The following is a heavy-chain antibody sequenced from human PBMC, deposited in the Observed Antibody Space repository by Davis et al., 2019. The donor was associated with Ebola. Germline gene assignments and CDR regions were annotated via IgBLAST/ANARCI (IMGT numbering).Heavy chain of an antibody. CDR3: ARDDPYDYIWGSYAGSGMDV. V-gene: IGHV1-8*01. J-gene: IGHJ6*02. CDR2: MNPNSGNT. CDR1: GYTFTSYD. D-gene: IGHD3-16*01. Sequence: AASVKVSCKASGYTFTSYDINWVRQATGQGLEWMGWMNPNSGNTGYAQKFQGRVTMTRNTSISTAYMELSSLRSEDTAVYYCARDDPYDYIWGSYAGSGMDVWGQGTTVTVSS.